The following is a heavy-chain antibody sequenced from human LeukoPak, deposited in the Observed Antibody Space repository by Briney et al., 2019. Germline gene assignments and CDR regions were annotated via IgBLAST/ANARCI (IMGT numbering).Heavy chain of an antibody. J-gene: IGHJ6*03. Sequence: ASVKVSCKASGYTFTSYDINWVRQATGQGLEWMGWINPNSGATTYAQKFKGRVTMTRDTSTSTAYMELSGLRSDDTAIYFCARDERRGYSGYDPYYMDVWGKGTTLTVSS. D-gene: IGHD5-12*01. CDR1: GYTFTSYD. CDR3: ARDERRGYSGYDPYYMDV. CDR2: INPNSGAT. V-gene: IGHV1-2*02.